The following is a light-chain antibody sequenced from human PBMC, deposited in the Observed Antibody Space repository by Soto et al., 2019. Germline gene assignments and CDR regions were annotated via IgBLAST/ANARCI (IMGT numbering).Light chain of an antibody. J-gene: IGKJ1*01. CDR3: QQYNNWPPM. CDR2: GAS. V-gene: IGKV3-15*01. CDR1: QSVGSN. Sequence: EIVLTQSPVTLSLSPGERATLSCRASQSVGSNLAWYQQKPGQPPRLLISGASTRATGIPARFSGSGSGTEFTLTISSLQSEDFAVYYCQQYNNWPPMFGQGTKVDIK.